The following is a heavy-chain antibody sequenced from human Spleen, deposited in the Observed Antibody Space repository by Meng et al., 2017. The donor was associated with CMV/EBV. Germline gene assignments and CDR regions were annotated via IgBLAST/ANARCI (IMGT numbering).Heavy chain of an antibody. CDR2: IYYSGST. Sequence: LRLSCTVSGGSISSGGYYWSWIRQHPGKGLEWIGYIYYSGSTYYNPFLKSRVTISVDTSKNQFSLKLSSVTAADTAIYYCARMQGGEGYFDYWGRGTLVTVSS. CDR1: GGSISSGGYY. V-gene: IGHV4-31*03. J-gene: IGHJ4*01. D-gene: IGHD3-16*01. CDR3: ARMQGGEGYFDY.